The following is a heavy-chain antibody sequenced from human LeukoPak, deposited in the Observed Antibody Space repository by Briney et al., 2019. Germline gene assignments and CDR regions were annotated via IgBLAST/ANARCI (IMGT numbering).Heavy chain of an antibody. CDR2: IKHDGSEK. Sequence: GGSLRLSCAASGFTFSDYAMHWVRQAPGKGLEWVASIKHDGSEKYYVDSVRGRFTISRDNTMNSLYLQMSSLRAEDTAVYYCATDRGWRTSGYYLYYFEYWGQGTLVTFSS. CDR1: GFTFSDYA. V-gene: IGHV3-7*01. D-gene: IGHD3-3*01. J-gene: IGHJ4*02. CDR3: ATDRGWRTSGYYLYYFEY.